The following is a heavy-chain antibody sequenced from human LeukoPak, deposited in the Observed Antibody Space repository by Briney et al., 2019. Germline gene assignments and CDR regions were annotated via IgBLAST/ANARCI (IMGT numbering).Heavy chain of an antibody. CDR2: ISAYNGNT. V-gene: IGHV1-18*01. J-gene: IGHJ4*02. CDR1: GGTFSSYA. Sequence: ASVKVSCKASGGTFSSYAISWVRQAPGQGLEWMGWISAYNGNTNYAQKLQGRVTMTTDTSTSTAYMELRSLRSDDTAVYYCARDSRRYYDGSPRGRRIDYWGQGTLVTVSS. D-gene: IGHD3-22*01. CDR3: ARDSRRYYDGSPRGRRIDY.